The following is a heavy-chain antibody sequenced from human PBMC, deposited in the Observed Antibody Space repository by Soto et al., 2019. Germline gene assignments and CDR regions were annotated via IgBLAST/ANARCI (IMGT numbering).Heavy chain of an antibody. CDR3: TRHADFLDGYYDLDY. J-gene: IGHJ4*02. CDR1: GFTFSGSA. Sequence: EVQLVESGGGLVQPGGSLKLSCAASGFTFSGSAMHWVRQASGKGLEWVGRIRSKANSYATAYAASVKGRFTISRDDSKNTAYLQMNSLKTEDTAVYYCTRHADFLDGYYDLDYWGQGTLVTVSS. D-gene: IGHD3-22*01. V-gene: IGHV3-73*02. CDR2: IRSKANSYAT.